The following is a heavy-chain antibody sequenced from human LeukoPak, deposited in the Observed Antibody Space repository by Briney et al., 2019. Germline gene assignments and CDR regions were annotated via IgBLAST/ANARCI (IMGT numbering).Heavy chain of an antibody. CDR3: ASEHCSAASCYISGDPFDV. CDR1: GDSVSSSNYY. CDR2: LYYDGRT. Sequence: SETLSLTCTVFGDSVSSSNYYWAWFRQPPGKGLDWIGSLYYDGRTYYSPSLESRVTVSVDTSKNQFALKLTSVTAADTAVYFCASEHCSAASCYISGDPFDVWGQGTVVTVSS. V-gene: IGHV4-39*01. D-gene: IGHD2-2*02. J-gene: IGHJ3*01.